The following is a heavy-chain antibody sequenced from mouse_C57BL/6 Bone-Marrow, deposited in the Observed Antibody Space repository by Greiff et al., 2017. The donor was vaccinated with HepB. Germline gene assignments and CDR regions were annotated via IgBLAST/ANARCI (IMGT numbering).Heavy chain of an antibody. CDR3: ARIYDGYYDYYAMDY. J-gene: IGHJ4*01. CDR2: ISSGGSYT. D-gene: IGHD2-3*01. CDR1: GFTFSSYG. Sequence: EVHLVESGGDLVKPGGSLKLSCAASGFTFSSYGMSWVRQTPDKRLEWVATISSGGSYTYYPDSVKGRFTISRDNAKNTLYLQMSSLKSEDTAMYYCARIYDGYYDYYAMDYWGQGTSVTVS. V-gene: IGHV5-6*01.